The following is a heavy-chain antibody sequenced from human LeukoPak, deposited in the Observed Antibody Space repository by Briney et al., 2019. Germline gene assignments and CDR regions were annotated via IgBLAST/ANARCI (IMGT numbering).Heavy chain of an antibody. V-gene: IGHV3-23*01. CDR1: GFTFSSYA. Sequence: GGSLRLSCAASGFTFSSYAMSWVRQAPGKGLEWDSAISSSGGSTYYADTVKGRFTISRDNSKNTLYLQMNSLRAEDTAVYYCARASASYFDYWGQGTLVTVSS. J-gene: IGHJ4*02. CDR3: ARASASYFDY. CDR2: ISSSGGST.